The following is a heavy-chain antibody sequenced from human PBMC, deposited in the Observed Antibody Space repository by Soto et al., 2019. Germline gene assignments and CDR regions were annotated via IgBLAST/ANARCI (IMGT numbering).Heavy chain of an antibody. D-gene: IGHD3-16*01. CDR2: ISGSGGRT. CDR1: GFPFSSYA. CDR3: AKGGYYSLFDI. J-gene: IGHJ3*02. V-gene: IGHV3-23*01. Sequence: RLGGSLRLSCVASGFPFSSYAMSWVRQTPGKGLEWVSGISGSGGRTYYADSVKGRFTISRDNSNNTLSLQMHILRVEDAAVYFCAKGGYYSLFDIWGQGTVVTVSS.